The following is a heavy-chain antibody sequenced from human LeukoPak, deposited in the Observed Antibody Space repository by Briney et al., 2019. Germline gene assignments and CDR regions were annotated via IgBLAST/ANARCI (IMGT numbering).Heavy chain of an antibody. CDR2: ISGTTSGT. CDR1: GFTFSTCA. CDR3: AKVRTYFYHGLDV. V-gene: IGHV3-23*01. J-gene: IGHJ6*02. Sequence: GGSLRLSCAASGFTFSTCAMSWVRQAPGKGLEWVSGISGTTSGTYYADSVKARFTISRGNSKNTLFLQVNSLRAEDTAVYYCAKVRTYFYHGLDVWGQGTTVTVSS. D-gene: IGHD1-14*01.